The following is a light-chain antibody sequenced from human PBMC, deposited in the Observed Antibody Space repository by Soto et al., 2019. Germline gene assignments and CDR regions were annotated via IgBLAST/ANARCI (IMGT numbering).Light chain of an antibody. CDR1: SSDIGDYNY. CDR3: SSYTGGSTVV. CDR2: DVS. J-gene: IGLJ2*01. Sequence: QSALTQPASVSGSPGQSIAISCTGTSSDIGDYNYVSWYQQHPGKAPKLMIFDVSNRPSGFSNRFSGSMSGNTASLTISGLQPEDEADYYCSSYTGGSTVVFGGGTKLTVL. V-gene: IGLV2-14*01.